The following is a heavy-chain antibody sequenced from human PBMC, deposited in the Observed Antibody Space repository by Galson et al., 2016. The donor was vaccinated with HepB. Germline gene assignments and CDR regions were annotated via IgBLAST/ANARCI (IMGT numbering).Heavy chain of an antibody. V-gene: IGHV4-34*01. CDR3: AKGQGGNALPFDS. D-gene: IGHD4-23*01. CDR2: INHSGST. J-gene: IGHJ4*02. CDR1: GGSFSGYY. Sequence: SETLSLTCAVYGGSFSGYYWSWIRQPPGKGLEWIGEINHSGSTNYNSSLKSRFTISRDQSKNTLYLQMNTLRAEDTAVYYCAKGQGGNALPFDSWGQGTLVTVSS.